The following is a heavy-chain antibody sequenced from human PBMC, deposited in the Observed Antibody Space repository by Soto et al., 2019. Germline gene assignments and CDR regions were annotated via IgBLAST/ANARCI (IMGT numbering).Heavy chain of an antibody. D-gene: IGHD2-21*02. CDR1: GGSFSGYY. J-gene: IGHJ4*02. Sequence: QVQIQHWGAGLLKPSETLSLTCAVYGGSFSGYYGSWIRQPPGKGLEWIGEINHSGSTNYNPSLKSRVTISVDTSKNQFSLKLSSVTAADTAVYYCAREYGGNSGTFDYWGQGTLVTVSS. V-gene: IGHV4-34*01. CDR2: INHSGST. CDR3: AREYGGNSGTFDY.